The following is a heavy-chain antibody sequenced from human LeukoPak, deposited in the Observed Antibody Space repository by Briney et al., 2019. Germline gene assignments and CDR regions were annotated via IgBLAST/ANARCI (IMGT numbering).Heavy chain of an antibody. Sequence: PGGSLRLSCAASGFTLSSYWMSWVRQAPGKGLEWVANIKQDGSEKYYVDSVKGRFTISRDNAKNSLYLQMNSLRAEDTAVYYCARDRRQWLAPRYYYYGMDVWGQGTTVTVSS. J-gene: IGHJ6*02. CDR2: IKQDGSEK. D-gene: IGHD6-19*01. CDR1: GFTLSSYW. CDR3: ARDRRQWLAPRYYYYGMDV. V-gene: IGHV3-7*01.